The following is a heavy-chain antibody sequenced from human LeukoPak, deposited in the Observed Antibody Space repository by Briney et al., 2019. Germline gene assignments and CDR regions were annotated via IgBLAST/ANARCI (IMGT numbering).Heavy chain of an antibody. Sequence: GGSLRLSCAASGFTFSSYAMHWVRQAPGKGLEWVAVISYDGSNKYYADSVKGRFTISRDNAKNSLYLQMNSLRTEDKALYYCAKGSGTYQGPFDYWGQGTLVTVSS. J-gene: IGHJ4*02. CDR2: ISYDGSNK. V-gene: IGHV3-30*04. D-gene: IGHD1-26*01. CDR3: AKGSGTYQGPFDY. CDR1: GFTFSSYA.